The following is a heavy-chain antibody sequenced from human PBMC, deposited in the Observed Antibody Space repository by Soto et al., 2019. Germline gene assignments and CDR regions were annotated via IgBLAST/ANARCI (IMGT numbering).Heavy chain of an antibody. V-gene: IGHV1-3*01. Sequence: QVQLVQSGAEVKKPGASVKVSCKASGYTFTSYAMQWVRQAPGQRLEWMGWINAGNGNTKYSQKFQGRVTITRDTSASKAYMELSSLRSEDTAVYYCARGPGGPDGPGDYWGQGTLVTVSS. CDR2: INAGNGNT. CDR1: GYTFTSYA. CDR3: ARGPGGPDGPGDY. J-gene: IGHJ4*02. D-gene: IGHD2-15*01.